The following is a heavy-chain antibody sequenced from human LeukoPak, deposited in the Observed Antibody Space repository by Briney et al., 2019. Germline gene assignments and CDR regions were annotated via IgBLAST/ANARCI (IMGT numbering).Heavy chain of an antibody. CDR2: INSDGSTT. CDR1: GFTFSSYW. V-gene: IGHV3-74*01. Sequence: GGSLRLSCAASGFTFSSYWMHWVRQAPGKGLVWVSHINSDGSTTGYADSVKGRFTISRDNAKNTLYLQMNSLRAEDTAVYYCANSNWFDPWGQGTLVTVYS. J-gene: IGHJ5*02. CDR3: ANSNWFDP.